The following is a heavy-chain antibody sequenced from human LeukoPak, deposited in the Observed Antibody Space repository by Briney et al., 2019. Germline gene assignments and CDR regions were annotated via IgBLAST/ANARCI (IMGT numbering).Heavy chain of an antibody. J-gene: IGHJ4*02. CDR3: ARTYIAAREADY. CDR2: ISNNGGST. CDR1: GFTFSRYS. D-gene: IGHD6-6*01. Sequence: GGSLRLSCAASGFTFSRYSMHWVRQAPGKGLEYVSAISNNGGSTYYAKSVKGRFTISRDNSKNTLYLQMGSLRAEDMAVYYCARTYIAAREADYWGQGTLVTVSS. V-gene: IGHV3-64*01.